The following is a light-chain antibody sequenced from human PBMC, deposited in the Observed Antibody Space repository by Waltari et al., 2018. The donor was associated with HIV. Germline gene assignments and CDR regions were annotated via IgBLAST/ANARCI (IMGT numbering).Light chain of an antibody. CDR3: QQYNSYWT. V-gene: IGKV1-5*03. J-gene: IGKJ1*01. CDR2: KAS. CDR1: QSVSSW. Sequence: DIQMTQSPSTLSASVGDRATITCRASQSVSSWLAWYQQKPGKAPKLLIYKASTLESGVPSRFSGSGSGTEFTLTISSLQPDDLATYYCQQYNSYWTFGQGTKVEIK.